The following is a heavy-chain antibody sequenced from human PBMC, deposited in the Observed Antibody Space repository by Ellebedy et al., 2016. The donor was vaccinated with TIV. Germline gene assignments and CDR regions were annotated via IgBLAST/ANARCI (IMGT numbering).Heavy chain of an antibody. J-gene: IGHJ4*02. D-gene: IGHD2-15*01. V-gene: IGHV3-11*01. CDR1: GFSFSEYY. Sequence: GESLKISCAASGFSFSEYYMSWIRRAPGKGLGWVSYISSSGTTIYADSVKGRFTISRDISKNTLHLQMNSLRAEDTAVYYFATPTAAPEDFWGQGTLVTVSS. CDR3: ATPTAAPEDF. CDR2: ISSSGTTI.